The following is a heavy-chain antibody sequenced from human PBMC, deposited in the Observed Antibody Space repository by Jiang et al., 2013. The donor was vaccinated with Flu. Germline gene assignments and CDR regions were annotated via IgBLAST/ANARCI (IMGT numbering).Heavy chain of an antibody. Sequence: VQLLESGGDLVQPGRSLRLSCAAAGFTFDDYSMHWVRLVPGKGLEWVSGINWKGNAVAYADSVKGRFTISRDNAKNSLYLQMNSLRREDTALYYCAKDNKMNTAMDYNYHFGMDVWGQGTTVTVSS. J-gene: IGHJ6*02. CDR2: INWKGNAV. CDR3: AKDNKMNTAMDYNYHFGMDV. D-gene: IGHD5-18*01. V-gene: IGHV3-9*01. CDR1: GFTFDDYS.